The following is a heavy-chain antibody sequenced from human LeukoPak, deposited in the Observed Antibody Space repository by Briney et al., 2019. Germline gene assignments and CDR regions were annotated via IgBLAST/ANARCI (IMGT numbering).Heavy chain of an antibody. D-gene: IGHD1-26*01. V-gene: IGHV4-30-4*02. J-gene: IGHJ6*02. CDR3: ARGRSNYYGMDV. CDR1: GGSISSGDYY. Sequence: PSETLSLTCTVSGGSISSGDYYWSWIRQPPGKGLEWIGYIYYSGSTYYNPSLKSRVTISVDTSKNQYSLKLSSVTAADTAAYYCARGRSNYYGMDVWGQGTTVTVSS. CDR2: IYYSGST.